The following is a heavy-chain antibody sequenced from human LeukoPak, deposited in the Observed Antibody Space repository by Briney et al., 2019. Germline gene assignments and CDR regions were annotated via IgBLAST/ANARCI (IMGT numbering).Heavy chain of an antibody. V-gene: IGHV4-39*01. CDR1: GGSLSGSFSY. CDR3: AAEEHDH. J-gene: IGHJ4*02. Sequence: PSETLSFTCTVSGGSLSGSFSYWGWIRQPPGKGLEWIGSIYSSGSTYYNPSLESRVTISIDTSKNQFSLKLSSVSAADTAVYYCAAEEHDHWGQGTLVTVST. D-gene: IGHD1/OR15-1a*01. CDR2: IYSSGST.